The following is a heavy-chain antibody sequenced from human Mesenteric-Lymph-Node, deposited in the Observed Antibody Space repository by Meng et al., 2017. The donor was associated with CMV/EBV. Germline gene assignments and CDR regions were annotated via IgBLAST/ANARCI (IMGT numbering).Heavy chain of an antibody. J-gene: IGHJ3*02. V-gene: IGHV3-21*01. CDR2: ISSSSSYI. CDR3: ARDFGVVPRGAFDI. Sequence: GGSLRLSCAASGFTFSSYSMNWVRQAPGKGLEWVSSISSSSSYIYYADSVKGRFTISRDNAKNSLYLQMNSLRAEDTAVYYCARDFGVVPRGAFDIWGQGTMVTVSS. CDR1: GFTFSSYS. D-gene: IGHD3-3*01.